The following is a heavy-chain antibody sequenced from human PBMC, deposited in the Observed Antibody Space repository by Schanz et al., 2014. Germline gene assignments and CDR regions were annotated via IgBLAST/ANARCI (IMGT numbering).Heavy chain of an antibody. CDR3: AKGQGAVINNWYFDL. D-gene: IGHD2-21*01. CDR1: GFTFSDYY. J-gene: IGHJ2*01. CDR2: ISHNSHYT. Sequence: QVQLVESGGGLVKPGGSLRLSCAASGFTFSDYYMSWIRQAPGKGLEWVSYISHNSHYTNYADSVKGRFTISRDTAENSVYLQMNSLRADDTAVYYCAKGQGAVINNWYFDLWGRGTLVTVSS. V-gene: IGHV3-11*05.